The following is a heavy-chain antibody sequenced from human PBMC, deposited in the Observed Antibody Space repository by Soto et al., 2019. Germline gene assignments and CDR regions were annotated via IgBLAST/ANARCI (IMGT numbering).Heavy chain of an antibody. Sequence: GWSLRLSCASSVFTFISYAMSWVRQSPGKGLEWVSAISAGADFTYYAGSVKGRFTISRDNSKNTLYVQMSSLRAEDTALYYCAKGKYYASGNYYNNLDYWGQGTVVTSPQ. D-gene: IGHD3-10*01. V-gene: IGHV3-23*01. J-gene: IGHJ4*02. CDR1: VFTFISYA. CDR3: AKGKYYASGNYYNNLDY. CDR2: ISAGADFT.